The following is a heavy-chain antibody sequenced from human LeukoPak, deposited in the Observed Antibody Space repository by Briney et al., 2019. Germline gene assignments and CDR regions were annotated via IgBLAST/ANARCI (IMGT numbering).Heavy chain of an antibody. J-gene: IGHJ4*02. V-gene: IGHV3-21*01. Sequence: PGGSLRLSCAASGFTFSSYSMNWVRQAPGKGLEWVSSISSSSSYIYYADSVKGRFTISRDNAKNSLYLQMNSLRAEDAAVYYCARYSSSSRPGDYWCQGTRATVSS. CDR3: ARYSSSSRPGDY. CDR1: GFTFSSYS. CDR2: ISSSSSYI. D-gene: IGHD6-6*01.